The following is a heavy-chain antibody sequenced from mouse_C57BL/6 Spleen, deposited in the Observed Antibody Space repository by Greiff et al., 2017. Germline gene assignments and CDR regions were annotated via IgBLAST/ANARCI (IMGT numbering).Heavy chain of an antibody. D-gene: IGHD4-1*01. J-gene: IGHJ4*01. V-gene: IGHV1-74*01. CDR3: AIKTLGRGYAMDY. CDR1: GYTFTSYW. CDR2: LHPSDSDT. Sequence: QVQLQQPGAELVKPGASVKLSCKASGYTFTSYWMHWVKQRPGRGLEWIGRLHPSDSDTNYNQKFKGKATLTVDRSSSTAYMHLSSLTCEESAVYYGAIKTLGRGYAMDYWGQGTSVTVSS.